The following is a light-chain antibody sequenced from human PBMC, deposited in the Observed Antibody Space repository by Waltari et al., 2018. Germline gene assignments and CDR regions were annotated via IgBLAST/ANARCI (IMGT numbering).Light chain of an antibody. CDR3: QQYYTYPWT. CDR2: GAS. Sequence: AIRMTQSPSSLSASTGDSVSITCRARQDISSFLSWYQQQPGKAPKVLIYGASTLQSGVPPRFSGSGSGAEFTLTIKSLQSEDVATYYCQQYYTYPWTFGQGTKVEIK. CDR1: QDISSF. J-gene: IGKJ1*01. V-gene: IGKV1-8*01.